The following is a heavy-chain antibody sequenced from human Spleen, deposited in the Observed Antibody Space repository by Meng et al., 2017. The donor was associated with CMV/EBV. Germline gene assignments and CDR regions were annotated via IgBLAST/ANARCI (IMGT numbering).Heavy chain of an antibody. CDR3: ARYLFGEIYHWFDP. CDR1: SGSVSNSGYS. CDR2: IYYSGST. V-gene: IGHV4-39*01. J-gene: IGHJ5*02. Sequence: SSGSVSNSGYSWGWIRQPPGKGLEWIGNIYYSGSTYYNPYLESRVTMSVDTSKNQFSLKLSSVTAADTAVYYCARYLFGEIYHWFDPWGQGTLVTVSS. D-gene: IGHD3-10*02.